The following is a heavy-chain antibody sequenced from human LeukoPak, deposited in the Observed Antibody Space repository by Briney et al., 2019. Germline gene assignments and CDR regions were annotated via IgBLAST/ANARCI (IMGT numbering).Heavy chain of an antibody. CDR1: GFTFSSYW. CDR2: IKQDGSEK. Sequence: GGSLSLSCAASGFTFSSYWMRWVRQAPGKGLEWLSNIKQDGSEKYYVDSVKGRFTISRDNAKNSLYPQMNSLRAEDTAVYYCARRTPITMVRGVIPLYYFDYWGQGTLVTVSS. D-gene: IGHD3-10*01. J-gene: IGHJ4*02. CDR3: ARRTPITMVRGVIPLYYFDY. V-gene: IGHV3-7*04.